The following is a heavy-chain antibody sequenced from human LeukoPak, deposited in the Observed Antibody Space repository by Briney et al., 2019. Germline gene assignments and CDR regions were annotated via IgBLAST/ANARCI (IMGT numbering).Heavy chain of an antibody. J-gene: IGHJ5*02. CDR1: GGSISRYY. Sequence: SETLSLTCTVSGGSISRYYWSWIRQPPGKGLEWIGEINHSGSTNYNPSLKSRVTISVDTSKNQFSLKLSSVTAADTAVYYCARGGQLWFGELPNWFDPWGQGTLVTVSS. V-gene: IGHV4-34*01. CDR3: ARGGQLWFGELPNWFDP. CDR2: INHSGST. D-gene: IGHD3-10*01.